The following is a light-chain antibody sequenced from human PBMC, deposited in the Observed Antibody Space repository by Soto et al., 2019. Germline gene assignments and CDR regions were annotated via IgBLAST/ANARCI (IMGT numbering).Light chain of an antibody. CDR1: QTISNY. CDR3: QQSYNALSWT. Sequence: DIQMTQSPSSLSASVGDRVTITCRASQTISNYLNWYQQKSGSAPQLLIYAASKLQSGVPLRFRGSGSGTTYTLTIVSLQPXXXXTYYCQQSYNALSWTFGQGTKVEMK. V-gene: IGKV1-39*01. CDR2: AAS. J-gene: IGKJ1*01.